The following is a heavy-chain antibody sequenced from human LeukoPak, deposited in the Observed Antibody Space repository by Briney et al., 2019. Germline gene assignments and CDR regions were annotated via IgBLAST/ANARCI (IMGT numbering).Heavy chain of an antibody. D-gene: IGHD2-15*01. CDR1: GGTFSSYA. V-gene: IGHV1-69*13. Sequence: SVKVSCKASGGTFSSYAISWVRQAPGQGLEWMGGIIPIFGTANYAQKFQGRVTITADESTSTAYMELSSLRSEDTAVYYCARDPGVVAAEEYFYYGMDVWGQGTTVTVSS. CDR3: ARDPGVVAAEEYFYYGMDV. J-gene: IGHJ6*02. CDR2: IIPIFGTA.